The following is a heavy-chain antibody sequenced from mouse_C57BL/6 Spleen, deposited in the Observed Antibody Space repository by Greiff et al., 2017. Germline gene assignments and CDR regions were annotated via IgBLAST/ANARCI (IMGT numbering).Heavy chain of an antibody. V-gene: IGHV1-50*01. J-gene: IGHJ3*01. CDR2: IDPSDSYT. CDR3: ASTGYYGSSSWFAN. CDR1: GYTFPSYW. D-gene: IGHD1-1*01. Sequence: VQLQQPGAELVKPGASVKLSCKASGYTFPSYWMQWVKQRPGQGLEWNGEIDPSDSYTNYNQKFKGKATLTVDTSSSTAYMQRSSQTSEDSAVYCCASTGYYGSSSWFANWGQGTLVTVS.